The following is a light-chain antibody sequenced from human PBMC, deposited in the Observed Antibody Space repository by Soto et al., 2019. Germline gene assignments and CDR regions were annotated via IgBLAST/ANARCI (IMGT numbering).Light chain of an antibody. J-gene: IGKJ3*01. CDR3: QQRSNWPRT. V-gene: IGKV3-11*01. Sequence: EIVLTQSPATLSLSPGEGATLSCRASQSVSNYLAWYQQKAGQAPRLLIYDATTRATGIPARFSGSGSGTAFTLTISSLEPEDFAVYYCQQRSNWPRTFGPGTKVDIK. CDR2: DAT. CDR1: QSVSNY.